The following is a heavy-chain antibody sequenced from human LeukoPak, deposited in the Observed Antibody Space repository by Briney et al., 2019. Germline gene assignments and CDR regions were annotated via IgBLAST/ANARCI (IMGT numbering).Heavy chain of an antibody. CDR3: AKDLFSTGSYLDY. V-gene: IGHV3-30*02. CDR1: GFTFNDYN. Sequence: GGSLRLSCAASGFTFNDYNMNWVRQAPGKGLEWVAFIRYDGSKKYYADSVKGRFTISRDNSKNTLYLQMNSLRPEDTAVYYCAKDLFSTGSYLDYWGQGTLVTVSS. D-gene: IGHD1-26*01. J-gene: IGHJ4*02. CDR2: IRYDGSKK.